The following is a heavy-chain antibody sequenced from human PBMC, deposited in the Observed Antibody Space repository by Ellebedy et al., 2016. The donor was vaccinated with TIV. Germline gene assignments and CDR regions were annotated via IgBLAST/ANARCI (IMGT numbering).Heavy chain of an antibody. D-gene: IGHD1-1*01. CDR3: ARDGDTGTSADYYYGMDV. CDR1: GGTFSSYA. V-gene: IGHV1-69*05. J-gene: IGHJ6*02. Sequence: SVKVSCXASGGTFSSYAISWVRQAPGQGLEWMGGIIPIFGTANYAQKLQGRVTMTTDTSTSTAYMELSSLRSEDTAVYYCARDGDTGTSADYYYGMDVWGQGTTVTVSS. CDR2: IIPIFGTA.